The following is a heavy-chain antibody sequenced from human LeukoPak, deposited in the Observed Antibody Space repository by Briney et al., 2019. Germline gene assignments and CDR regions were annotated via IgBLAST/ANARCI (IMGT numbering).Heavy chain of an antibody. CDR3: ARTPIYYFDNSGYYN. J-gene: IGHJ4*02. Sequence: SETLSLTCTVSGGSISSSSYYWGWIRQPPGKGLEWIGSIYYSGSTNYNPSLKSRVTMSIDTSKNQFSLKLTSVTAADTAVYYCARTPIYYFDNSGYYNWGQGTLVTVSS. V-gene: IGHV4-39*07. D-gene: IGHD3-22*01. CDR1: GGSISSSSYY. CDR2: IYYSGST.